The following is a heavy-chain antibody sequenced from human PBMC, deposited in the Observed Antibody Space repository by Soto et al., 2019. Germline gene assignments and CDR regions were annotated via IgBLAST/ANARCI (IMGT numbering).Heavy chain of an antibody. CDR1: GGTFSSYA. CDR3: ARLPN. J-gene: IGHJ4*02. Sequence: SVKVSFKASGGTFSSYAISWVRQAPGQGLEWMGGIIPIFGTANYAQKFQGRVTITADESISTAYLQWSSLKASDTAMYYCARLPNWGQGTLVTVSS. CDR2: IIPIFGTA. V-gene: IGHV1-69*13.